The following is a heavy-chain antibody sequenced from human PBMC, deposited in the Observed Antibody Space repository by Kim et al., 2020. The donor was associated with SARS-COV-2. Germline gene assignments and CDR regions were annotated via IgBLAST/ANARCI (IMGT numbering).Heavy chain of an antibody. Sequence: SQTLSLTCAISGDSVSTNSVAWNWIRQSPSRGLEWLGRTYYRSEWSNDYALSVKGRITIRPDTSKNQFSLQLTSVTPEDTAVYFCARNWGSDFDYWGQGTLVTVSS. V-gene: IGHV6-1*01. D-gene: IGHD7-27*01. CDR2: TYYRSEWSN. CDR1: GDSVSTNSVA. J-gene: IGHJ4*02. CDR3: ARNWGSDFDY.